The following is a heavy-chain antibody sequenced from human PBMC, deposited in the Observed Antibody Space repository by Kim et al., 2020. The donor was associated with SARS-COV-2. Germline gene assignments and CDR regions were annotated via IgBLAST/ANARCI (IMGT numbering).Heavy chain of an antibody. CDR2: IKQDGSEK. J-gene: IGHJ3*02. Sequence: GGSLRLSCAASGFTFISYWMNWVRLAPGKGLEWVANIKQDGSEKYYVDSVKGRFTISRENAKNSLFLQMNSLRAEDTAVYYCARAGGWGDAFDMWGQGTMVTVSS. D-gene: IGHD6-19*01. CDR1: GFTFISYW. CDR3: ARAGGWGDAFDM. V-gene: IGHV3-7*05.